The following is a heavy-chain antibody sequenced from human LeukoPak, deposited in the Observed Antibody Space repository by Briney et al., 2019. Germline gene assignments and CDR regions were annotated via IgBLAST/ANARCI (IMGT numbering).Heavy chain of an antibody. V-gene: IGHV4-39*07. CDR1: GGSVSSSSYY. CDR2: IYYSGST. Sequence: SETLSLTCTVSGGSVSSSSYYWGWIRQPPGKGLEWIGSIYYSGSTYYNPSLKSRVTISVDTSKNQFSLKLSSVTAADTAVYYCARPRGYSSSWYVNWFDPWGQGTLVTVSS. D-gene: IGHD6-13*01. J-gene: IGHJ5*02. CDR3: ARPRGYSSSWYVNWFDP.